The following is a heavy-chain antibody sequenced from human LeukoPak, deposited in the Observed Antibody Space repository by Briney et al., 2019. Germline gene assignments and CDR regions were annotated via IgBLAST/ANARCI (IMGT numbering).Heavy chain of an antibody. D-gene: IGHD3-10*01. CDR3: TRAMVRGVPFFRFDP. Sequence: GGSLRLSCAASGFTFSGSAMHWVRQASGKGLEWVGRIRSKANSYATAYAASVKGRFTISRDDSKNTAYLQMNSLKTEDTAVYYCTRAMVRGVPFFRFDPWGQGTLVTVSS. V-gene: IGHV3-73*01. J-gene: IGHJ5*02. CDR2: IRSKANSYAT. CDR1: GFTFSGSA.